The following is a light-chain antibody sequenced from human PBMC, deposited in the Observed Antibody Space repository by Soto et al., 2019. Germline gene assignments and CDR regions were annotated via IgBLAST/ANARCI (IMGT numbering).Light chain of an antibody. CDR2: KAA. CDR3: QQDNSYAPLT. Sequence: DIQIKQSDYPRAGYEGKTVRITYRDSQTSISWLAGYQQQPGKAPKLLIYKAARLETGGPSRFSGSGSGTACTLTISFLQPGDFATYYFQQDNSYAPLTCGGGTKVDIK. J-gene: IGKJ4*02. CDR1: QTSISW. V-gene: IGKV1-5*03.